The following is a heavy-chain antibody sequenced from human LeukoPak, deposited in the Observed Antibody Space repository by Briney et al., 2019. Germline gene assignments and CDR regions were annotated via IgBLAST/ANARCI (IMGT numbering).Heavy chain of an antibody. V-gene: IGHV3-48*02. J-gene: IGHJ4*02. CDR1: GFTFSSYS. Sequence: GGSLRLSCAASGFTFSSYSMSWVRQAPGKGLEWVSYISSSSRAFYYADSVKGRFTISRDNAKNSLCLQMNSLRDEDTAVFYCVARGLSSDYWGQGTLVTVSS. CDR2: ISSSSRAF. CDR3: VARGLSSDY.